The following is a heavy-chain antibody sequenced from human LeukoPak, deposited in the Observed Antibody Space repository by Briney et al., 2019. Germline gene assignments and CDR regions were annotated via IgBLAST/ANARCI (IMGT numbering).Heavy chain of an antibody. CDR1: GFTFTDYW. CDR3: ARDGTAAGLYFDL. J-gene: IGHJ4*01. Sequence: GGSLRLSCAVSGFTFTDYWMNWVRQAPGKGLERVASKRQDGGEKSYVDSVKGRFTISRDNTKSSLYLQINSLRAEDTAVYYCARDGTAAGLYFDLWGQGTLVTVSS. D-gene: IGHD6-13*01. V-gene: IGHV3-7*01. CDR2: KRQDGGEK.